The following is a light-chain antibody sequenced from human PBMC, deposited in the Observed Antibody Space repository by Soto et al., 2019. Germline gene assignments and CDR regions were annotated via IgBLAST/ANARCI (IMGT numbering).Light chain of an antibody. V-gene: IGKV1-5*03. CDR3: QQYDSLVT. CDR2: KAS. Sequence: DIQMTQSPSTLSASVGDRVTITCRASQSISGWLAWYQQKPGKAPKLLIYKASSLESGVPSRFSGSGSGTEFTLTISSLQPDDFETYYCQQYDSLVTFGPGTKVDIK. CDR1: QSISGW. J-gene: IGKJ3*01.